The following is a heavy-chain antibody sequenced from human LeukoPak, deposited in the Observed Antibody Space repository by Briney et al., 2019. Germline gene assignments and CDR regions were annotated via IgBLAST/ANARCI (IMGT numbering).Heavy chain of an antibody. Sequence: ASVKVSCKASGYTFSSSGMYWVRQAPGQGLEWMGWINAANGNTKYSQRFQGRVTITRDTSASTVYTELSSLRSEDTALYYCARDWYYGSGSYSGDYWGQGTLVTVSS. CDR3: ARDWYYGSGSYSGDY. D-gene: IGHD3-10*01. V-gene: IGHV1-3*01. J-gene: IGHJ4*02. CDR2: INAANGNT. CDR1: GYTFSSSG.